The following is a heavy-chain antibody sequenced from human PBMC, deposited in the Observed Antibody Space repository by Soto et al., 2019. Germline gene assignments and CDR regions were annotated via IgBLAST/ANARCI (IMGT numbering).Heavy chain of an antibody. D-gene: IGHD6-19*01. V-gene: IGHV1-18*04. CDR3: ARDLIAVAGHSTSFDY. Sequence: ASVKVSCKASGYTFTSYGISWVRQAPGQGLEWMGWISAYNGNTNYAQKLQGRVTMTTDTSTSTAYMELRSLRSDGTAVYYCARDLIAVAGHSTSFDYWGQGTLVTVSS. CDR1: GYTFTSYG. CDR2: ISAYNGNT. J-gene: IGHJ4*02.